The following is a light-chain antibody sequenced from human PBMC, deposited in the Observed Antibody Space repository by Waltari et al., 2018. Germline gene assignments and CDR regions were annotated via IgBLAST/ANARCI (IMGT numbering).Light chain of an antibody. Sequence: LSPGERATLSCRASRSVGRYLAWYQQKPGQAPRLLIYDASNRATGIPARFSGSGSETDFTLTISSLESEDFAVYYCQQRSNWPLTFGPGTKVDIK. CDR3: QQRSNWPLT. J-gene: IGKJ3*01. CDR2: DAS. CDR1: RSVGRY. V-gene: IGKV3-11*01.